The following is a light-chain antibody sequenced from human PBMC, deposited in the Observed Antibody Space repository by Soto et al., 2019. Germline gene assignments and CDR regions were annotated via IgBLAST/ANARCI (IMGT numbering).Light chain of an antibody. Sequence: QSVLTQPASVSGSPGQSIPISCTGTSSDVGGYNYVSWYQQHPGKAPKLMIYDVSNRPSGVSNRFSGSKSGNTASLTISGLQAEDEADYYCSSYTSSSTFFFGTGTKVTV. CDR1: SSDVGGYNY. CDR3: SSYTSSSTFF. V-gene: IGLV2-14*01. J-gene: IGLJ1*01. CDR2: DVS.